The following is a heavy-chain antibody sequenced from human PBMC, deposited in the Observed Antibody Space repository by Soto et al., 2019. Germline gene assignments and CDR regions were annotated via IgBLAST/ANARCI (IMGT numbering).Heavy chain of an antibody. D-gene: IGHD5-18*01. Sequence: QLQLQESGPGLVKPSETLSLPCPVSVAPFASSVSYWGGFPHPPGKGLEWIGSIYYSGSTYYNPSLKSRVTISVDTSKNQFSLKLSSVTAADTAVYYCASRGYSYGRTLDYWGQGTLVTVSS. CDR3: ASRGYSYGRTLDY. J-gene: IGHJ4*02. CDR1: VAPFASSVSY. CDR2: IYYSGST. V-gene: IGHV4-39*01.